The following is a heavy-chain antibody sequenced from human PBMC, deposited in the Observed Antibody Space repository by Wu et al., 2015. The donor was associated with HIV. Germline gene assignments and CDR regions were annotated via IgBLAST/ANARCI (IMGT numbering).Heavy chain of an antibody. Sequence: QAQLVQSGAEVKKPGASVQVSCQARDFAFNIYYLHWVRQAPGEGLEWMGLINPSSGVARYAQKFQGRLTMTRESSTSTVYMDLSSLRSEDTAVYFCANRNRIGNMEAFDIWGQGTKVIVSS. J-gene: IGHJ3*02. D-gene: IGHD1-1*01. CDR1: DFAFNIYY. CDR3: ANRNRIGNMEAFDI. CDR2: INPSSGVA. V-gene: IGHV1-46*03.